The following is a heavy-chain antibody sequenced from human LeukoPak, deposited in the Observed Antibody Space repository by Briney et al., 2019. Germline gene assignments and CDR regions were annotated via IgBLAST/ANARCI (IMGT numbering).Heavy chain of an antibody. CDR3: ARLNYGDYVSWFDP. V-gene: IGHV4-31*03. J-gene: IGHJ5*02. CDR2: INYSGST. CDR1: GGSISSGGYY. Sequence: PSQTLSLTCTVSGGSISSGGYYWSWIRQHPGKGLEWIGYINYSGSTYYNPSLKSRVTISVDTSKNQFSLKLSSVTAAGTAVYYCARLNYGDYVSWFDPWGQGTLVTVSS. D-gene: IGHD4-17*01.